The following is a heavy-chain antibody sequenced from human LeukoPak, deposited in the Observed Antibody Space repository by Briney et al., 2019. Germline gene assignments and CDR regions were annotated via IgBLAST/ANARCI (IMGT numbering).Heavy chain of an antibody. J-gene: IGHJ4*02. Sequence: GESLKISCKASGYRFTTYWIAWVRPMPGKGLGCMGVIYPGDSDTRFSPSFQGQVTISADKSISTAYLQWNSLKASDTAMYYCARLTYYDNSGYLWGQGTLVTVSS. V-gene: IGHV5-51*01. D-gene: IGHD3-22*01. CDR2: IYPGDSDT. CDR3: ARLTYYDNSGYL. CDR1: GYRFTTYW.